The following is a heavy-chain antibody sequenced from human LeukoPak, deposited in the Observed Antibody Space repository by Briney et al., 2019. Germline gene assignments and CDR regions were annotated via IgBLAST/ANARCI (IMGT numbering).Heavy chain of an antibody. V-gene: IGHV3-66*01. Sequence: GGSLRLSGAASGFTVSSNYMSWVRQAPGKGLECVSVYYSGGSTYYADSVKGRFTISRDDSKNTLYLQMNSLRAEDTAVYYCARDPTYRGSGNYIDYWGQGTLVTVSS. CDR1: GFTVSSNY. CDR3: ARDPTYRGSGNYIDY. D-gene: IGHD3-10*01. CDR2: YYSGGST. J-gene: IGHJ4*02.